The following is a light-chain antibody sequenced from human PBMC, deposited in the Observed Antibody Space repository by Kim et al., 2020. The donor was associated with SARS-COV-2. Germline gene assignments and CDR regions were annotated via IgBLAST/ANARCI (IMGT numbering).Light chain of an antibody. V-gene: IGKV3-15*01. Sequence: EIVLTQFPGTLSLSPGERATLSCRASQSITNNYLAWYQQKPGQAPRLLIYGASTRATGIPARFSGSGSGTEFTLTISSLQSEDFALYFCQQYNNWPRTFGQGTKVDIK. CDR3: QQYNNWPRT. CDR1: QSITNN. CDR2: GAS. J-gene: IGKJ1*01.